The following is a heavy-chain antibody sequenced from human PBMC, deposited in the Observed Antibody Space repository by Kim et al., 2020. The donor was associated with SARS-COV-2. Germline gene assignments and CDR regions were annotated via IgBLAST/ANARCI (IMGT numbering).Heavy chain of an antibody. Sequence: PSLKSRVTISVDTSKNQFSLKLSSVTAADTAVYYCARDGGDSSWSGAFDIWGQGTMVTVSS. J-gene: IGHJ3*02. V-gene: IGHV4-59*01. CDR3: ARDGGDSSWSGAFDI. D-gene: IGHD6-6*01.